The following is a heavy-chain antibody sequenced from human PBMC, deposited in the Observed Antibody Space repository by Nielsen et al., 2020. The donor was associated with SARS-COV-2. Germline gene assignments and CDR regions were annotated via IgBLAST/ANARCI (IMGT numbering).Heavy chain of an antibody. V-gene: IGHV1-46*01. CDR3: ARDSSGTYRRVDY. J-gene: IGHJ4*02. CDR2: INPGGGST. D-gene: IGHD3-22*01. Sequence: ASVKLSCKASGYTFTNYYIHWVRQAPGQGLEWMGIINPGGGSTSYAQKFQGRVTMTRDTSTSTVYMELSSLRSDDTAVYYCARDSSGTYRRVDYWGQGALVTVSS. CDR1: GYTFTNYY.